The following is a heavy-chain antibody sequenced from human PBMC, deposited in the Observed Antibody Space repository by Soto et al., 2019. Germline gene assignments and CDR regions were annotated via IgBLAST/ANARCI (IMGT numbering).Heavy chain of an antibody. CDR2: ISYDGSNK. Sequence: SGGSLRLSCAASGFTFSSYGMHWVRQAPGKGLEWVAVISYDGSNKYYADSVKGRFTISRDYAKTSVYLQMNSLRVEDTALYYCTRVSRSDDKDFWGQGTLVTVSS. V-gene: IGHV3-30*03. CDR3: TRVSRSDDKDF. D-gene: IGHD3-10*01. J-gene: IGHJ4*02. CDR1: GFTFSSYG.